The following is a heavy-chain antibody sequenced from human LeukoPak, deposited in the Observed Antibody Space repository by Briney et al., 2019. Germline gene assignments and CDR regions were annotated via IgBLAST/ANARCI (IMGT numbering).Heavy chain of an antibody. J-gene: IGHJ4*02. CDR1: GGSISSSSYY. CDR3: ARVSPPSYSSSWYTDY. Sequence: SETLSLTCTVSGGSISSSSYYWGWIRQPPGKGLEWIGSIYYSGSTYYNPSLKSRVTISVDTSKNQFSLKLSSVTAADTAVYYCARVSPPSYSSSWYTDYWGQGTLVTVSS. D-gene: IGHD6-13*01. V-gene: IGHV4-39*07. CDR2: IYYSGST.